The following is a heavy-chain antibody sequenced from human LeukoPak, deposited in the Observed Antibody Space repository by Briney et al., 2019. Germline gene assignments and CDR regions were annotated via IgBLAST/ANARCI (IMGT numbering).Heavy chain of an antibody. CDR3: VTSINVVSVVISHADAFDI. D-gene: IGHD3-22*01. J-gene: IGHJ3*02. V-gene: IGHV1-46*01. Sequence: GASVKVSCKASGYTFTSYYMHWVRQAPGQGLEWMGIINPSGGSTSYAQKFQGRVTMTRDMSTSTVYMELSSLRSEDTAVYYCVTSINVVSVVISHADAFDIWGQGTMVTVSS. CDR1: GYTFTSYY. CDR2: INPSGGST.